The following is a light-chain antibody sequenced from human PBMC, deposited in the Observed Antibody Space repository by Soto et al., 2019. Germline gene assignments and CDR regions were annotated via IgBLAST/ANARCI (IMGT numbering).Light chain of an antibody. V-gene: IGLV2-14*01. J-gene: IGLJ2*01. Sequence: QSALTQPASVSGSLGQSITISCTGSSSDVGAYNYVSWYQQHPGKDPKVVIFEVTKRPSGVSSRFSGSKSGNTASLTVSGLQAEDEGNYYCSSYTTNSTVLFGGGTKLTVL. CDR3: SSYTTNSTVL. CDR1: SSDVGAYNY. CDR2: EVT.